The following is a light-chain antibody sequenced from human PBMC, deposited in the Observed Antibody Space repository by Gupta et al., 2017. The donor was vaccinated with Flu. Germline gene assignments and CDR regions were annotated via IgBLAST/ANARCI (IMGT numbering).Light chain of an antibody. Sequence: SITISCDGTSRDVGGYNHVSWYQQPPGKVPKLIIYEVNSRPSGVSHRFSGSKSGNTASLTISGLQAQDEAVYYCSSYTSAGLYVFGTGTKVTVL. V-gene: IGLV2-14*01. J-gene: IGLJ1*01. CDR2: EVN. CDR3: SSYTSAGLYV. CDR1: SRDVGGYNH.